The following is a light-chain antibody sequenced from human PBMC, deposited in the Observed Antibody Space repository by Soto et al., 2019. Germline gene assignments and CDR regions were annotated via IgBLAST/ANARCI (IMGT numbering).Light chain of an antibody. CDR1: TSNIGSNY. CDR3: ATWDDSLNGFYV. J-gene: IGLJ1*01. V-gene: IGLV1-47*01. Sequence: QSALTQPPSASGTPGQGVTISCSGSTSNIGSNYVYWYQQLPGTAPTLLIYRNNQRPSGVPDRFSGSKSGTSASLAISGLRSDDEPDYFCATWDDSLNGFYVFGTGTKVTV. CDR2: RNN.